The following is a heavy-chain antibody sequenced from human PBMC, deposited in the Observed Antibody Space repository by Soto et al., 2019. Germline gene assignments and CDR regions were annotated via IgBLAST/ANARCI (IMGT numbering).Heavy chain of an antibody. CDR2: IYYSGST. CDR3: AREDPAAAGSYPVFDY. J-gene: IGHJ4*02. V-gene: IGHV4-31*03. D-gene: IGHD6-13*01. Sequence: QVQLQESGPGLVKPSQTLSLTCTVSGGSISSGGYYWSWIRQHPGKGLEWIGYIYYSGSTYYNPSLKRRVTISVDTSKNQCSLKLSSVTAADTAVYYCAREDPAAAGSYPVFDYWGQGTLVTVSS. CDR1: GGSISSGGYY.